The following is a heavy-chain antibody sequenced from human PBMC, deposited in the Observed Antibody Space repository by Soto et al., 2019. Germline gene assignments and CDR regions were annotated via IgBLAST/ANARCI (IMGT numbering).Heavy chain of an antibody. Sequence: QVQLQESGPGLVKPSQTLSLTCTVSGGSISSGDYYWSWIRQPPGKGLEWIGYILYSGTTNYKPSLESRLTISVDTSKNQFSLKLTSVTAADTAVYYCARNGALDYWGRGNRVTVSS. V-gene: IGHV4-30-4*01. D-gene: IGHD2-8*01. CDR3: ARNGALDY. CDR2: ILYSGTT. CDR1: GGSISSGDYY. J-gene: IGHJ4*02.